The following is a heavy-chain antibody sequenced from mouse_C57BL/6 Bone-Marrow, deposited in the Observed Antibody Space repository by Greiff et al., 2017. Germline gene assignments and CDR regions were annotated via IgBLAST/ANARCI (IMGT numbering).Heavy chain of an antibody. D-gene: IGHD1-2*01. CDR2: IYPGNSDT. CDR1: GYTFISYW. V-gene: IGHV1-5*01. CDR3: TRRTTAGAGRYAMDY. J-gene: IGHJ4*01. Sequence: VQLKQSGTVLARPGASVKMSCKTSGYTFISYWMHWVKQRPGQGLEWIGAIYPGNSDTSYNEKFKGKAKLTAVTSASTAYMELSSLTNEDSAGYSGTRRTTAGAGRYAMDYWGQGTSVTVSS.